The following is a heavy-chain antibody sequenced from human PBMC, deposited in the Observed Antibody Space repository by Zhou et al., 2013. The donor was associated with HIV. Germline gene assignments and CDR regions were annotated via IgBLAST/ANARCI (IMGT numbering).Heavy chain of an antibody. Sequence: QVQLVQSGAEVKKPGSSVKVACKASGGPFANFAFSWIRQAPGQGLEWMGRVVPMLNTADYAQSFKGRVTITADRSTTTVYMELTSLTSGDTAVYYCARAGVGYFDSWGQGTPVTVSS. CDR1: GGPFANFA. D-gene: IGHD7-27*01. J-gene: IGHJ4*02. V-gene: IGHV1-69*04. CDR3: ARAGVGYFDS. CDR2: VVPMLNTA.